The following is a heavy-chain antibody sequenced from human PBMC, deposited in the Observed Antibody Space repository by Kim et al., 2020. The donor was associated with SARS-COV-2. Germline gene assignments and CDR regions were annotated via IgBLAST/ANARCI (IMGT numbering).Heavy chain of an antibody. D-gene: IGHD3-9*01. CDR3: ARDNGYNIYYYYYYGMDV. J-gene: IGHJ6*02. V-gene: IGHV3-30*01. Sequence: VKGRLNIARDNSENTLYLQMNSLRAEDTAVYYCARDNGYNIYYYYYYGMDVWGQGTTVTVSS.